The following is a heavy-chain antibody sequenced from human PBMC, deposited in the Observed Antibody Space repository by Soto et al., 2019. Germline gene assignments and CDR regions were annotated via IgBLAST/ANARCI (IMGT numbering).Heavy chain of an antibody. CDR3: AVGGATIFGVATTYYYYGMDV. V-gene: IGHV1-18*01. D-gene: IGHD3-3*01. J-gene: IGHJ6*02. Sequence: ASVKVSCKASGYTFTSYGISWVRQAPGQGLERMGRISAYNGNTNYAQKLQGRVTMTTDTSTSTAYMELRSLRSDDTAVYYCAVGGATIFGVATTYYYYGMDVWGQGTTVTVSS. CDR2: ISAYNGNT. CDR1: GYTFTSYG.